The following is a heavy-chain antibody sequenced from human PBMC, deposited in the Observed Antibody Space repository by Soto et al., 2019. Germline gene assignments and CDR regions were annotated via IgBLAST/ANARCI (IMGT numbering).Heavy chain of an antibody. CDR2: INHSGST. CDR3: ARGFAIDSSVYQFDY. D-gene: IGHD3-22*01. Sequence: SETLSLTCAVYGGSFSGYYWSWIRQPPGKGLEWIGEINHSGSTNFNPSLKSRVTISLDTSKNQFSLKLSSVIAADTAVYYCARGFAIDSSVYQFDYWGQGTLVTVSS. V-gene: IGHV4-34*01. J-gene: IGHJ4*02. CDR1: GGSFSGYY.